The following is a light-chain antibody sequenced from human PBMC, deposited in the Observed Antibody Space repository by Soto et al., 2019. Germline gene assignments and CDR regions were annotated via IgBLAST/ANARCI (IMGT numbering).Light chain of an antibody. J-gene: IGKJ4*01. Sequence: DIQMTQSPSSLSASVGDRVTITCRASQGISNYLAWYQQKPGKVPKLLIRTASTLQSGVPSRFSGSGSGTDFTLTISSLQPEDVATYYCQNYNSAPQLTFGGGTKVEI. V-gene: IGKV1-27*01. CDR2: TAS. CDR1: QGISNY. CDR3: QNYNSAPQLT.